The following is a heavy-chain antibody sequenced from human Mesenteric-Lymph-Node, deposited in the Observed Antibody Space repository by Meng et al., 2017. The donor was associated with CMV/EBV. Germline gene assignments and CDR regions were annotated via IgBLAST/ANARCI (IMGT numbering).Heavy chain of an antibody. D-gene: IGHD5-12*01. J-gene: IGHJ6*02. V-gene: IGHV3-23*01. CDR3: ARDAVVATITTFYYYYGMDV. CDR2: IRSGGGST. CDR1: GFTFKNYD. Sequence: GGSLRLSCAASGFTFKNYDMNWVRQAPGKGQEWVSGIRSGGGSTYSADSVKGRFTISRDNSKNTLYLQMNSLRAEDTAVYYCARDAVVATITTFYYYYGMDVWGQGTTVTVSS.